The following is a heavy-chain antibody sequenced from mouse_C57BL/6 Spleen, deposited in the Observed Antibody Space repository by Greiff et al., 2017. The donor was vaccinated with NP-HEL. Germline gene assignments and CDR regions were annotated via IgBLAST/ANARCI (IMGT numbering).Heavy chain of an antibody. V-gene: IGHV1-81*01. Sequence: QVQLKESGAELARPGASVKLSCKASGYTFTSYGISWVKQRTGQGLEWIGEIYPRSGNTYYNEKFKGKATLTADKSSSTAYMELRSLTSEDSAVYFCANLLSTGGFAYWGQGTLVTVSA. CDR2: IYPRSGNT. D-gene: IGHD2-1*01. CDR3: ANLLSTGGFAY. CDR1: GYTFTSYG. J-gene: IGHJ3*01.